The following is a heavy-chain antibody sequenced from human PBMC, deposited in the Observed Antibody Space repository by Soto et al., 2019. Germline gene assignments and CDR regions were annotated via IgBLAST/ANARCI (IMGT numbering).Heavy chain of an antibody. Sequence: GGSLRLSCAASGFTFDDYAMHWVRQAPGKGLEWVSGISWNSGSKGYADSVKGRFTISRDNAKNSLYLQMNCLRAEDTAFFYCAKSAFSDFWSGYSFDYWGQGTLVTVSS. CDR1: GFTFDDYA. D-gene: IGHD3-3*01. CDR3: AKSAFSDFWSGYSFDY. V-gene: IGHV3-9*01. CDR2: ISWNSGSK. J-gene: IGHJ4*02.